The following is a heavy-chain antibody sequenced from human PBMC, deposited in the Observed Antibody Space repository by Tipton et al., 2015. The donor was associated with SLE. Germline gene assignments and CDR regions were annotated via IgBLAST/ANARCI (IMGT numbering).Heavy chain of an antibody. CDR2: IEATGST. V-gene: IGHV4-61*02. CDR3: ARGLLEWSDY. J-gene: IGHJ4*02. D-gene: IGHD3-3*01. Sequence: TLSLTCTVFGGSISGSGYYWNWIRQTAGKGLEWIGRIEATGSTTYNPSLRSRVTISIDTSKNQFSLKLNSVTAADTAVYYCARGLLEWSDYWGQGTLVTVSS. CDR1: GGSISGSGYY.